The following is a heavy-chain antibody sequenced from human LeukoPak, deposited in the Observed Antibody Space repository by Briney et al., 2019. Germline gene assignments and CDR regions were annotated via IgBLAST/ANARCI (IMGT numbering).Heavy chain of an antibody. Sequence: SETLSLTCAVSGGSISSGGYSWSWIRQPPGKGLEWIGYIYHSGSTYYDPSLKSRVTISVDRSKNQFSLKLSSVTAADTAVYYCARETFDGGFDYWGQGTLVTVSS. V-gene: IGHV4-30-2*01. CDR2: IYHSGST. D-gene: IGHD3-9*01. CDR1: GGSISSGGYS. CDR3: ARETFDGGFDY. J-gene: IGHJ4*02.